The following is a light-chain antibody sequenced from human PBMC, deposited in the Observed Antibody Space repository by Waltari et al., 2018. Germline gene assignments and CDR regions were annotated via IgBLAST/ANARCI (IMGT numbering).Light chain of an antibody. CDR2: AVS. V-gene: IGKV1-16*01. CDR1: QDISHY. J-gene: IGKJ2*01. CDR3: QQYFSYPYT. Sequence: DIQMTQSPSSLSASVGDSITITCRASQDISHYLAWFQQKPGKAPKSLIYAVSTLHSWVKSTFSATGSGTNFTLTISSLQPEDFAVYYCQQYFSYPYTFGQGTKLEIK.